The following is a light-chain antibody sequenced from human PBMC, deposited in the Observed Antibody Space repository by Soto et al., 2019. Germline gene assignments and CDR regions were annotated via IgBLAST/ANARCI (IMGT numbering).Light chain of an antibody. J-gene: IGLJ1*01. CDR1: SSNIGINA. V-gene: IGLV1-44*01. Sequence: QSVLTQPPSASGTPGQRVTISCSGSSSNIGINAVNWYQQLPGTAPKLVIYDNNQRPSGVPDRFSGSKSGISASVAISGLQSEDEADYSCAAWDDSLNGLVFGTGTKVTVL. CDR2: DNN. CDR3: AAWDDSLNGLV.